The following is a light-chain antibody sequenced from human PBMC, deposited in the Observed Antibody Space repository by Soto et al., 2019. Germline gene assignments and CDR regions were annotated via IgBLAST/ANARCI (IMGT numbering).Light chain of an antibody. J-gene: IGKJ1*01. V-gene: IGKV1-5*03. CDR1: QSISIW. CDR3: QQYSTYTPRT. Sequence: DIQMTQSPSTLSASVGDRVTITCRASQSISIWLAWYQQKPGKAPKIIIYKASNLESGVPSRFSGSGSGTEFTLTISSLQPDDFATYYCQQYSTYTPRTFGQGTKVDIK. CDR2: KAS.